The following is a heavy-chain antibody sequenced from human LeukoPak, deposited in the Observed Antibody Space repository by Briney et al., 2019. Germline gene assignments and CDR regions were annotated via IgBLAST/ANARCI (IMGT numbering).Heavy chain of an antibody. CDR1: GGTFSSYA. CDR3: ARARSPRGYNRYYYYMDV. J-gene: IGHJ6*03. CDR2: IIPIFGTA. V-gene: IGHV1-69*13. D-gene: IGHD5-24*01. Sequence: SVNVSCKASGGTFSSYAISWVRQAPGQGLEGMGGIIPIFGTANYAQKFQGRVTITADESTSTAYMELSSLRSEDTAVYYCARARSPRGYNRYYYYMDVWGKGTTVTVSS.